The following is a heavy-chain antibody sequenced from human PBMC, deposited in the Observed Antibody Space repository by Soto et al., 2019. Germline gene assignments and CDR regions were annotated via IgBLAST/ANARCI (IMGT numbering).Heavy chain of an antibody. CDR3: ARGAIASDTAMVPFDY. D-gene: IGHD5-18*01. Sequence: QVQLVQSGAEVKKPGSSVKVSCKASGGTFSTYAISWVRQAPGQGLEWMGGIIPLFATANYAQKFQGRATITADESTSTAHMEVSSLSADDTAVYSCARGAIASDTAMVPFDYWGQGTLVTVSS. CDR1: GGTFSTYA. J-gene: IGHJ4*02. CDR2: IIPLFATA. V-gene: IGHV1-69*12.